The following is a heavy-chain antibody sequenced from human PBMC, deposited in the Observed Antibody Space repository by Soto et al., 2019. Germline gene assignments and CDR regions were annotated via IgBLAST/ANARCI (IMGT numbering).Heavy chain of an antibody. CDR2: IYSGGST. CDR3: ARDFGYSSSSQAGGYYYGMDV. D-gene: IGHD6-6*01. CDR1: GFTVSSNY. Sequence: GGSLRLSCAASGFTVSSNYMSWVRQAPGKGLEWVSVIYSGGSTYYADSVKGRFTISRDNSKNTLYLQMNSLRAEDTAVYYCARDFGYSSSSQAGGYYYGMDVWGQGTTVTVSS. V-gene: IGHV3-53*01. J-gene: IGHJ6*02.